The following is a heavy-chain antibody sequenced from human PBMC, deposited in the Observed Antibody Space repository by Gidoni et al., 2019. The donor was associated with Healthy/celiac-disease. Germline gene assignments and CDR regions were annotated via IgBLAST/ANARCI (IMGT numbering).Heavy chain of an antibody. J-gene: IGHJ4*02. CDR2: IYSGGST. D-gene: IGHD1-26*01. CDR1: GFTVSSNY. V-gene: IGHV3-53*01. CDR3: ARPVPRYGGYVDY. Sequence: EVQLVESGGGLIQPGGSLRLSCAASGFTVSSNYMSWVRQAPGKGLEWVSVIYSGGSTDYADSVKGRFTISRDNSKNTLYLQMNSLRAEDTAVYYCARPVPRYGGYVDYWGQGTLVTVSS.